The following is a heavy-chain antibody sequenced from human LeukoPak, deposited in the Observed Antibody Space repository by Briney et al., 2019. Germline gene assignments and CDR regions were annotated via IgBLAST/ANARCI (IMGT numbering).Heavy chain of an antibody. CDR1: RFTFSSYS. Sequence: GGSLRLSCAASRFTFSSYSMNWVRQAPGKGLEWVSSISSSGSYIYHADSVKGRFTISRDSAQNSLYLQMNSLRAEDTAVYYCARDAGVSDEPFYFHSWGQGTLVTVSS. CDR3: ARDAGVSDEPFYFHS. D-gene: IGHD3-10*01. CDR2: ISSSGSYI. J-gene: IGHJ4*02. V-gene: IGHV3-21*01.